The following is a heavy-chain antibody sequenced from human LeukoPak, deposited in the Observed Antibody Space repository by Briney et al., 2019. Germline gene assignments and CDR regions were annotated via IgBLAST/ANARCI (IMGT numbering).Heavy chain of an antibody. CDR3: ARDPTTVVTLPYYFDD. CDR2: INHSGNT. J-gene: IGHJ4*02. Sequence: PSEPLSLTCAVSGGSFIGSHWNWIRQPPGKGLEWIGEINHSGNTNYNPSLKSRVTISVDTSKNQFSLKLRSVTAADTAVYYCARDPTTVVTLPYYFDDWGQGTLVTVSS. CDR1: GGSFIGSH. D-gene: IGHD4-23*01. V-gene: IGHV4-34*01.